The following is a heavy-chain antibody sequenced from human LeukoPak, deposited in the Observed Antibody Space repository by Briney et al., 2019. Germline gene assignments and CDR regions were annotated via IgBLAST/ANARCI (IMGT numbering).Heavy chain of an antibody. J-gene: IGHJ4*02. CDR1: GFTFSTYA. CDR2: ISGSGGST. D-gene: IGHD2-21*02. V-gene: IGHV3-23*01. CDR3: AKGVKHIVVVTAQHYFDY. Sequence: GGSLRLSCAASGFTFSTYAMSWVRQAPGKGLEWVSAISGSGGSTYYADSVKGRFTISRDNSKNTLYLQTNSLRADDTAVYYCAKGVKHIVVVTAQHYFDYWGQGTLVTVSS.